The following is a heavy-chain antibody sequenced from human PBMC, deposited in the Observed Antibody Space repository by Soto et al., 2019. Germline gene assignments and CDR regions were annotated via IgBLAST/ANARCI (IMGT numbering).Heavy chain of an antibody. V-gene: IGHV4-31*02. CDR3: ARGGGKYSSSFAGLCFYPSVY. J-gene: IGHJ4*02. D-gene: IGHD6-6*01. Sequence: PSETLSLTCTVSGGSISSGGYYWSWIRQHPGKGLEWIGYIYYSGSTYYNPSLKSRVTISVDTSKNQFSLKLSSVTAADTAVYYCARGGGKYSSSFAGLCFYPSVYWGQGTLVTVSS. CDR2: IYYSGST. CDR1: GGSISSGGYY.